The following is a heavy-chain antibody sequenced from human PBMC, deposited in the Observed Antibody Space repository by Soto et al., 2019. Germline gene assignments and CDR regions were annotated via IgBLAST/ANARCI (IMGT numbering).Heavy chain of an antibody. J-gene: IGHJ3*02. CDR3: AKTANGWFSAFDI. CDR2: ISGSGGTT. V-gene: IGHV3-23*01. CDR1: GFTFSSYA. Sequence: EVQLLESGGGLVQPGGSLRLSCAASGFTFSSYAMSWVRQAPGKGLEWASAISGSGGTTYYADSVKGRFTFSRDNSKNTLYLQMNSLRAEDTAVYYCAKTANGWFSAFDIWGQGTMVTGSS. D-gene: IGHD6-19*01.